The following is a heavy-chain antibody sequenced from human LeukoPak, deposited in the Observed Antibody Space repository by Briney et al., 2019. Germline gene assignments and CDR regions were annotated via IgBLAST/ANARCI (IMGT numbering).Heavy chain of an antibody. Sequence: GGSLRLSCAASGFTFSSYAMSWVRQAPGKGLEWVSAISGSGGSTYYADSVKGRFTISRDNSKNTLYQQMNSLRAEDTAVYYCAKDLRRNSYGYYFDYWGQGTLVTVSS. V-gene: IGHV3-23*01. D-gene: IGHD5-18*01. CDR2: ISGSGGST. J-gene: IGHJ4*02. CDR3: AKDLRRNSYGYYFDY. CDR1: GFTFSSYA.